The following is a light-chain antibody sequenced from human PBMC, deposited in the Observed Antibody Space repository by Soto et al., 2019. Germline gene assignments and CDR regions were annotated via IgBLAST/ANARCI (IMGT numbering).Light chain of an antibody. V-gene: IGLV2-14*01. J-gene: IGLJ2*01. CDR2: DVS. Sequence: QSALTQPASVSGSPGQSITISCAGTSSDIGAYKYVSWYQQHPGKAPTLVIYDVSNRPSGISVRFSGSKSGATASLTISGLLPEDEAVYFCCTYAGHVPKFGGGTKLTVL. CDR1: SSDIGAYKY. CDR3: CTYAGHVPK.